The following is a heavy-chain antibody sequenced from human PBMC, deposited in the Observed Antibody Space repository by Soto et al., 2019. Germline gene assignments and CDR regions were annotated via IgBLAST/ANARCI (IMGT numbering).Heavy chain of an antibody. CDR2: INHSGST. Sequence: SETLSLTCAVYGGSFSGYYWTWIRQPPGKGLEWIGEINHSGSTNYNPSLKSRVTISVDTSKNQLSLKLSSVTAADTAVYYCVRGGGMVGYYFDYWGQGTLVTVSS. D-gene: IGHD3-16*01. CDR3: VRGGGMVGYYFDY. V-gene: IGHV4-34*01. J-gene: IGHJ4*02. CDR1: GGSFSGYY.